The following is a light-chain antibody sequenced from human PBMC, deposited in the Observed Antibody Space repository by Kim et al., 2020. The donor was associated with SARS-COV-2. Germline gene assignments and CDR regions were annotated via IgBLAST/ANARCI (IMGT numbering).Light chain of an antibody. CDR1: SEHSSYA. Sequence: QLVLTQSPSASASLGASVKLTCSLSSEHSSYAIAWHQQQPEKGPRYLMKINSDGSHYKGDGIPDRFSGSTSGTERYLTISSLQSEDEADYYCQTWGTAGVFGRGTQLTVL. J-gene: IGLJ3*02. CDR2: INSDGSH. CDR3: QTWGTAGV. V-gene: IGLV4-69*01.